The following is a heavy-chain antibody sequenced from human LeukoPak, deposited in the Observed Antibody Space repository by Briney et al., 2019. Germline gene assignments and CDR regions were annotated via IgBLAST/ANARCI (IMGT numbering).Heavy chain of an antibody. CDR1: GYTFTSNY. D-gene: IGHD1-1*01. CDR2: INPSGGST. CDR3: ATLRVQLDFDY. Sequence: ASVKVSCKAFGYTFTSNYMHWVRQAPGQGLEWMGIINPSGGSTSYAQKFQGRVTMTEDTSTDTAYMELSSLRSEDTAVYYCATLRVQLDFDYWGQGTLVTVSS. V-gene: IGHV1-46*01. J-gene: IGHJ4*02.